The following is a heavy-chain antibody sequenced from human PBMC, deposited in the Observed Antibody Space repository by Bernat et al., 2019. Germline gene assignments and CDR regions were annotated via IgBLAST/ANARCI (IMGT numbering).Heavy chain of an antibody. CDR2: IYYSGST. CDR1: GGSISSYY. Sequence: QVQLQESGPGLVKPSETLSLTCTVSGGSISSYYWSWIRQPPGKGLEWIGYIYYSGSTNYNPSLKSRVTISVDTSTNQFSLKRTSVTAADTAVYYCASVFGGNSAYWYFELWGRGTLVTVSS. V-gene: IGHV4-59*01. D-gene: IGHD4-23*01. CDR3: ASVFGGNSAYWYFEL. J-gene: IGHJ2*01.